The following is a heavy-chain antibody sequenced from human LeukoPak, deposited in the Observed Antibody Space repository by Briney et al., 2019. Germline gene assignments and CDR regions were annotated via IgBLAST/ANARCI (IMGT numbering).Heavy chain of an antibody. V-gene: IGHV3-48*04. J-gene: IGHJ4*02. CDR3: ARDRTPDSYDSSGYHGF. D-gene: IGHD3-22*01. CDR2: ISGRSGTI. Sequence: GGSLRLSCAASGFTFSSYSMNWVRQAPGKGLEWVAYISGRSGTIYYADSVKGRFTIFRDNAKNSLYLQMNSLRAEDTAVYFCARDRTPDSYDSSGYHGFWGQGTLVTVSS. CDR1: GFTFSSYS.